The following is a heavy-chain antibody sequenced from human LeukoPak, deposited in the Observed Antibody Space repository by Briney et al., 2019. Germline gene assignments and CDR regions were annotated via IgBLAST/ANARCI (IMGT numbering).Heavy chain of an antibody. Sequence: GRSLRLSCAASGFTFSSYGMHWVRQAPGKGLEWVAVISYDGSNKYYADSVKGRFTISRDNSKNTLYLQMNSLRAEDTAVYYCAKDRRDRSFLFDYWGQGTLVTVPS. V-gene: IGHV3-30*18. CDR1: GFTFSSYG. CDR2: ISYDGSNK. CDR3: AKDRRDRSFLFDY. J-gene: IGHJ4*02.